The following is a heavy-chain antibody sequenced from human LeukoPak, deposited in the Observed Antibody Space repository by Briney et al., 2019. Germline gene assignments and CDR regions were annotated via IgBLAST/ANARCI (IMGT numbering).Heavy chain of an antibody. J-gene: IGHJ6*02. CDR3: ARVKVATKNYYYYYGMDV. Sequence: ASVKVSCKASGYAFTDYYIQWVRQAPGQGLEWMGWMNPDSGGTNNAERFQGRVTMTRDTSISTAYMELSSLTSDDSAVFFCARVKVATKNYYYYYGMDVWGQGTTVTVSS. CDR1: GYAFTDYY. CDR2: MNPDSGGT. V-gene: IGHV1-2*02. D-gene: IGHD2-15*01.